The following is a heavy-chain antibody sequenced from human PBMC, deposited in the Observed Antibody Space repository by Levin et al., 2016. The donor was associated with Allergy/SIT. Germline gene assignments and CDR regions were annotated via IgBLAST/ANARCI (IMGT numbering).Heavy chain of an antibody. CDR3: ARILSDGYSSGWYDD. J-gene: IGHJ4*02. D-gene: IGHD6-19*01. Sequence: SGPTLVKPTETLTLTCTVSGFSLSNARMGVSWIRQPPGKALEWLAHIFSNDEKSYSTSLKSRLTISKDTSKSQVVLTMTNMDPVDTATYYCARILSDGYSSGWYDDWGQGTLVTVSS. V-gene: IGHV2-26*01. CDR2: IFSNDEK. CDR1: GFSLSNARMG.